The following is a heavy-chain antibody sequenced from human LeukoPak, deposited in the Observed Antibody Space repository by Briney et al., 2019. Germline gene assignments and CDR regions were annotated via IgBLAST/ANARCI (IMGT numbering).Heavy chain of an antibody. V-gene: IGHV4-38-2*02. D-gene: IGHD3-10*01. CDR3: ARDNYYGSGSYLDP. CDR2: IYHSGST. J-gene: IGHJ5*02. Sequence: SETLSLTCTVSGYSISSGYYWGWIRQPPGKGLEWIGSIYHSGSTYYNPSLKSRVTISVDTSKNQFSLKLNSVTAADTAVYYCARDNYYGSGSYLDPWGQGTLVTVSS. CDR1: GYSISSGYY.